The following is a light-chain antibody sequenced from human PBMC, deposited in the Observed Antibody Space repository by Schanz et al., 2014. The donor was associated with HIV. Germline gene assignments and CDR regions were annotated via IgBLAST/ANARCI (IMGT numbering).Light chain of an antibody. Sequence: QSVLTQPPSASGTPGQRVTISCSGSSSNIGSNTVNWYQQLPGTAPKLLIYSDNQRPSEVTDRFSGSKSGTSASLAISGLQSEDEADYYCQSYDSSLSGYVFGTGTKLTVL. CDR1: SSNIGSNT. CDR3: QSYDSSLSGYV. J-gene: IGLJ1*01. CDR2: SDN. V-gene: IGLV1-44*01.